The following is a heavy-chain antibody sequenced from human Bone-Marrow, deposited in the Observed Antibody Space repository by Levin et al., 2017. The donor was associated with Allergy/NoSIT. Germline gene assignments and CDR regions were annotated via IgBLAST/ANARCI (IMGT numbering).Heavy chain of an antibody. D-gene: IGHD3-22*01. J-gene: IGHJ4*02. Sequence: GGSLRLSCSASGFRFSDAGMHWVRQAPGKGLEWVAVISYDGSTKFYADSVKGRFNISRDDSKDTLYLQMNSLGPQDTALYYCAQDYKDNSDYYAFKNWGQGTLVTVSS. CDR3: AQDYKDNSDYYAFKN. V-gene: IGHV3-30*18. CDR1: GFRFSDAG. CDR2: ISYDGSTK.